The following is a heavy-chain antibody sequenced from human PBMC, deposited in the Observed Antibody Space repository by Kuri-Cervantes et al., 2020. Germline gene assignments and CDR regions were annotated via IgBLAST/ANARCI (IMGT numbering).Heavy chain of an antibody. V-gene: IGHV3-23*01. Sequence: GESLKISCAASGFTFSSYAMSRVRQAPGKGLEWVSAISGSGGSTYYADSVKGRFTISRDNSKNSLYLQMNSLRAEDTAVYYCARDPEQLVVGDYYYYGMEVWGQGTTVTVSS. J-gene: IGHJ6*02. CDR1: GFTFSSYA. CDR2: ISGSGGST. CDR3: ARDPEQLVVGDYYYYGMEV. D-gene: IGHD6-13*01.